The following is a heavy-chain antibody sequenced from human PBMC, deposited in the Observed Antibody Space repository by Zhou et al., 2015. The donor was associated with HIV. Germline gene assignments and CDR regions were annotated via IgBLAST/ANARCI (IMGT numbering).Heavy chain of an antibody. CDR3: AREHDYDFSRNYYYGMDL. CDR1: GFTFSSYA. D-gene: IGHD3-3*01. Sequence: EVQLVESGGGLVQPGRSLRLSCAASGFTFSSYAMSWVRQAPGKGLEWVSTINHNRGLTYYADSVKGRFTISADSSMDTVFLQMNSLRAEDTAVYYCAREHDYDFSRNYYYGMDLWGQGTTVTVSS. CDR2: INHNRGLT. V-gene: IGHV3-23*04. J-gene: IGHJ6*02.